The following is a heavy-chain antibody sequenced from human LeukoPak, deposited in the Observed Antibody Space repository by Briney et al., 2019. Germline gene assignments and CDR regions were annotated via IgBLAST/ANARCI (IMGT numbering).Heavy chain of an antibody. Sequence: SETLSLTCAVYGGSFSGYYWSWIRQPPGKGLEWIGEINRSGSTNYNPSLKSRVTISVDTSKNQFSLKLSSVTAADTAEYYCATCYCGGDCFAFDFWGQGTLVTVSS. V-gene: IGHV4-34*01. CDR1: GGSFSGYY. CDR2: INRSGST. J-gene: IGHJ4*02. CDR3: ATCYCGGDCFAFDF. D-gene: IGHD2-21*02.